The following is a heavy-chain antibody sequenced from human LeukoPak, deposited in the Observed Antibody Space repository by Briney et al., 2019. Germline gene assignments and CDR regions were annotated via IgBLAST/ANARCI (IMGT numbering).Heavy chain of an antibody. V-gene: IGHV4-59*01. J-gene: IGHJ3*02. Sequence: SETLSLTCTVSGVSISSYYWSWIRQPPGKGLEWIGYIYYSGSTNYNPSLKSRVTISVDTSKNQFSLKLSSVTAADTAVYYCARVRSSSWYVEGAFDIWGQGTMVTVSS. CDR1: GVSISSYY. CDR3: ARVRSSSWYVEGAFDI. D-gene: IGHD6-13*01. CDR2: IYYSGST.